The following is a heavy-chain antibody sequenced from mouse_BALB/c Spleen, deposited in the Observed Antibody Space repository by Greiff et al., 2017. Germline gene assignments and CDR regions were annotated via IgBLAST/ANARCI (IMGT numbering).Heavy chain of an antibody. J-gene: IGHJ4*01. D-gene: IGHD3-3*01. CDR3: ARGTGAMDY. Sequence: VQVVESGGGLVQPGGSRKLSCAASGFTFSSFGMHWVRQAPEKGLEWVAYISSGSSTIYYADTVKGRFTISRDNPKNTLFLQMTSLRSEDTAMYYCARGTGAMDYWGQGTSVTVSS. CDR2: ISSGSSTI. V-gene: IGHV5-17*02. CDR1: GFTFSSFG.